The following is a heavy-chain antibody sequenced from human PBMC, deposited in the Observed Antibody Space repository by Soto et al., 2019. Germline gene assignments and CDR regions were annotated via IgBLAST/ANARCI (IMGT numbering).Heavy chain of an antibody. CDR1: GFTFSSYS. V-gene: IGHV3-21*01. D-gene: IGHD2-2*01. J-gene: IGHJ3*02. CDR3: ARVSDCSSTSCYVDAFDI. Sequence: GGSLRLSCAASGFTFSSYSMNWVRQAPGKGLEWVSSISSSSSYIYYADSVKGRFTISRDNAKNSLYLQMNSLRAEDTAVYYCARVSDCSSTSCYVDAFDIWGQGTMVTVSS. CDR2: ISSSSSYI.